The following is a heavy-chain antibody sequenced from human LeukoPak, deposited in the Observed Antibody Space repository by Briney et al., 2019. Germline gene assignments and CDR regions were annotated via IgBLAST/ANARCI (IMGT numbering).Heavy chain of an antibody. D-gene: IGHD3-22*01. CDR1: GYTFSDQY. CDR2: TNPNSGGT. CDR3: ARATGYYDSRGYYSSFYFDY. J-gene: IGHJ4*02. V-gene: IGHV1-2*02. Sequence: ASVKVSCKASGYTFSDQYMHWVRQAPGQGLEWMGWTNPNSGGTNYGQKFQGRVTMTRDTSISTAYMELSRLRFDDTAVYYCARATGYYDSRGYYSSFYFDYWGQGSLVTVSS.